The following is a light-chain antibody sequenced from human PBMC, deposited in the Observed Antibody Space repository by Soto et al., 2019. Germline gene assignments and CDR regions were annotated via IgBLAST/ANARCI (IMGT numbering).Light chain of an antibody. CDR3: QHYNSYSEA. CDR2: KAS. J-gene: IGKJ1*01. CDR1: QTISSW. Sequence: DIQMTQSASTLSVYVGGRVTITCRASQTISSWLAWYQQKPGKAPKLLIYKASTLKSGVPSRFSGSGSGTEFTLTISSLQPDDFATYYCQHYNSYSEAFGQGTKVDIK. V-gene: IGKV1-5*03.